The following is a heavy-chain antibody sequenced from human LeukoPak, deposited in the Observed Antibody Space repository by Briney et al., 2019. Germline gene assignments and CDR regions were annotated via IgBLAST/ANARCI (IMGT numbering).Heavy chain of an antibody. V-gene: IGHV3-23*01. CDR1: GFTFSSYG. J-gene: IGHJ4*02. D-gene: IGHD3-10*01. CDR3: AKGIYGSGSYLFDY. Sequence: GGSLRLSCAASGFTFSSYGMSWVRQAPGKGLEWVSAISGSGGSTYYADSVKGRFTISRDNSKNTLYLQMNSLRAEDTAVYYCAKGIYGSGSYLFDYWGQGTLVTVSS. CDR2: ISGSGGST.